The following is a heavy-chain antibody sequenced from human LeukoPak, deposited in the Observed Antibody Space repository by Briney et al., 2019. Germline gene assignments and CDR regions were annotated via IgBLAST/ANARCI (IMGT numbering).Heavy chain of an antibody. CDR3: ASTSVHLLAVDY. CDR2: IYYSGST. J-gene: IGHJ4*02. V-gene: IGHV4-59*01. CDR1: GGSISSYY. D-gene: IGHD2-8*02. Sequence: SETLSLTCTVSGGSISSYYWSWIRQPPGKGLEWIEYIYYSGSTNYNPSLKSRVTISVDTSKNQFSLKLSSVTAADTAVYYCASTSVHLLAVDYWGQGTLVTVSS.